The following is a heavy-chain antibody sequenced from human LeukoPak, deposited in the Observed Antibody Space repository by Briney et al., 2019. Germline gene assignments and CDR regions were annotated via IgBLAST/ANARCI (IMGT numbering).Heavy chain of an antibody. Sequence: SETLSLTCTVSGGSIGSSSYYWGWIRQPPGKGLNWIGSIYYSGSTYYNPSLKSRVTISVDTSKNQFSLKLSSVTAADTAVYYCARPANDAFDIWGQGTMVTVSS. J-gene: IGHJ3*02. V-gene: IGHV4-39*07. CDR3: ARPANDAFDI. CDR2: IYYSGST. CDR1: GGSIGSSSYY.